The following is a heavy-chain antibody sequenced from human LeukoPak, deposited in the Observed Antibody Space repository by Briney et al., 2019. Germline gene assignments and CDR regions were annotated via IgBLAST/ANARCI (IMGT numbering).Heavy chain of an antibody. D-gene: IGHD5-24*01. CDR3: ASPRYSYGVPTDY. J-gene: IGHJ4*02. CDR1: GFTFSDAW. Sequence: GGSLRLSCEVSGFTFSDAWMIWVRQAPGKGLVWVSRINGDGSSTSYADSVKGRFTISRDNAKNTLYLQMNSLRAEDTAVYYCASPRYSYGVPTDYWGQGTLVTVSS. V-gene: IGHV3-74*01. CDR2: INGDGSST.